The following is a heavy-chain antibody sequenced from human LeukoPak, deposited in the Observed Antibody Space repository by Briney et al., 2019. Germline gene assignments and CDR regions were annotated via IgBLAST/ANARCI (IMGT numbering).Heavy chain of an antibody. V-gene: IGHV3-74*01. CDR2: INNEGNDT. Sequence: GGSLKLSCAASGLTFTKYWMHWVRQVPRKGLIWVSRINNEGNDTNYADSVKGRFTTSRDNAKNILYLQMNSLRAEDTAVYYCARGIYGNFDYWGQGSLVTVSS. D-gene: IGHD4-17*01. CDR3: ARGIYGNFDY. CDR1: GLTFTKYW. J-gene: IGHJ4*02.